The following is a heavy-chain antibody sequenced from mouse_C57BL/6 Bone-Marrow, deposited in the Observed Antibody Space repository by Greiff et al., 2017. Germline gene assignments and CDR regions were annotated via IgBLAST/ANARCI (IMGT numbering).Heavy chain of an antibody. CDR2: IYPGSGST. J-gene: IGHJ4*01. V-gene: IGHV1-55*01. CDR3: ARPSYYGNDEEALDD. CDR1: GYTFTSYW. D-gene: IGHD2-14*01. Sequence: QVQLQQSGAELVKPGASVKMSCKASGYTFTSYWITWVKQRPGQGLEWIGDIYPGSGSTNYNEKFKSKATLTVDTSSSTAYMQLSSLTSEDSAVYYCARPSYYGNDEEALDDWGKGTTGTVSS.